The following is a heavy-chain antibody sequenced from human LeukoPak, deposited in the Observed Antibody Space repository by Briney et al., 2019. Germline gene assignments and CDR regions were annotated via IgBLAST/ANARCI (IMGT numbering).Heavy chain of an antibody. CDR3: ARGHSDAFDI. D-gene: IGHD2-21*01. V-gene: IGHV3-21*01. CDR1: GFGFSSYS. CDR2: ISSSTNYI. J-gene: IGHJ3*02. Sequence: GGSLRLSCAASGFGFSSYSMNWVRQAPGKGLECVSSISSSTNYIYYPDSVKGRFTISRDNAKNSLYLQMNSLRAEDTAVYYCARGHSDAFDIWGQGTMVTVSS.